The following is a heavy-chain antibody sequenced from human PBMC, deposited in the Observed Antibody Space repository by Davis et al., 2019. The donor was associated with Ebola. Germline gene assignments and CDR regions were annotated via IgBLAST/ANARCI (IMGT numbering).Heavy chain of an antibody. Sequence: PGGSLRLSCAASGFTFSSYSMNWVRQAPGKGLEWVSSISSSSSYIYYADSVKGRFTISRDNAKNSLYLQMNSLRAEDTAVYYCAIVGATNDAFDIWGQGTMVTVSS. CDR3: AIVGATNDAFDI. D-gene: IGHD1-26*01. CDR2: ISSSSSYI. V-gene: IGHV3-21*01. J-gene: IGHJ3*02. CDR1: GFTFSSYS.